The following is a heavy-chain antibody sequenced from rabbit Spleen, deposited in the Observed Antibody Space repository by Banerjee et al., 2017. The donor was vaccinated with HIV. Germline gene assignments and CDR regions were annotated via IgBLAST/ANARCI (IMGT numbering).Heavy chain of an antibody. CDR3: ARGSATMTMVITGYYLSL. D-gene: IGHD2-1*01. CDR2: INAVTGKA. V-gene: IGHV1S45*01. J-gene: IGHJ6*01. CDR1: GFSFSDTDV. Sequence: QEQLEESGGGLVKPEGSLTLTCKASGFSFSDTDVMCWVRQAPGKGLEWIACINAVTGKAVYASWAKGRFTFSKTSSTTVTLQLNSLTAADTATYFCARGSATMTMVITGYYLSLWGPGTLVTVS.